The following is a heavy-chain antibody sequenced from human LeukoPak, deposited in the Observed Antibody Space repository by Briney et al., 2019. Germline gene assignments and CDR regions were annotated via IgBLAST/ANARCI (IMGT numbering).Heavy chain of an antibody. V-gene: IGHV4-34*10. J-gene: IGHJ3*02. CDR2: INHSGST. CDR3: ARDNPPRTLDAFDI. CDR1: GGSLSGYY. Sequence: PSETLSLTCAVYGGSLSGYYWSWIRQPPGKELEWIGEINHSGSTNYNPSLKSRVTMSVDTSKNQFSLKLSSVTAADTAVCYCARDNPPRTLDAFDIWGQGTMVTVSS. D-gene: IGHD1-14*01.